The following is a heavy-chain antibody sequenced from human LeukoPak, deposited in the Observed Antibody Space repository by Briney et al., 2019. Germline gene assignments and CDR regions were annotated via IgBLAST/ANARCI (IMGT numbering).Heavy chain of an antibody. CDR2: ISGSGRKT. J-gene: IGHJ3*01. CDR1: VFTFSTCA. CDR3: VKEPRGCGSSFDF. D-gene: IGHD5-12*01. Sequence: GGSLRLSCAASVFTFSTCAINWVRQGPGKGLEWVSAISGSGRKTFYADSVKGRFTISRDNPKNTLYLQMNSLRPEDPGVYYCVKEPRGCGSSFDFWGRGGMVTVSS. V-gene: IGHV3-23*01.